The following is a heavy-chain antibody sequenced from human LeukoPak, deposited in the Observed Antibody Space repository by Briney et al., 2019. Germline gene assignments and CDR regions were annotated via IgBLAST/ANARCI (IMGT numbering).Heavy chain of an antibody. D-gene: IGHD3-9*01. Sequence: ASVKVSCKASGYTFTGYYMHWVRQAPGQGLEWMGWINPNSGGTSYAQKFQGRVTMTRDTSISTAYMELSRLRSDDTAVYYCARGYFDWSNPYFQHWGQGTLVTVSS. CDR2: INPNSGGT. J-gene: IGHJ1*01. CDR1: GYTFTGYY. V-gene: IGHV1-2*02. CDR3: ARGYFDWSNPYFQH.